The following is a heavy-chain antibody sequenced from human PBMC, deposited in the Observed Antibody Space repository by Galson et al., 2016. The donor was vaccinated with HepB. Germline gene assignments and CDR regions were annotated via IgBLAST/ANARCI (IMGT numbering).Heavy chain of an antibody. D-gene: IGHD6-19*01. CDR3: VRGGRYTSGWYY. V-gene: IGHV3-74*03. CDR1: EFTFTNYW. CDR2: INSDGSIT. Sequence: SLRLSCAASEFTFTNYWMHWVRQAPGKGLVWVSRINSDGSITKYAGFVEGRFIISRDNAKNTLHLQMNSLRAEDTAVYYCVRGGRYTSGWYYWGQGTLVTVSS. J-gene: IGHJ4*02.